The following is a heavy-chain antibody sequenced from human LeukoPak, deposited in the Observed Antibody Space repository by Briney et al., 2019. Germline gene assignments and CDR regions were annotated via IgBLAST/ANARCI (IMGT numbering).Heavy chain of an antibody. Sequence: GGSLRLSCSASGFTFSNYAMHWVRQAPGKGLEYVSVISSTGGSTYYADSVKGRFTVSRDNSKNTLYLQMSSLRAEDTAAYYCVKECFVIINYYFDYWGQGTLVTVSS. J-gene: IGHJ4*02. CDR3: VKECFVIINYYFDY. D-gene: IGHD3-22*01. V-gene: IGHV3-64D*06. CDR2: ISSTGGST. CDR1: GFTFSNYA.